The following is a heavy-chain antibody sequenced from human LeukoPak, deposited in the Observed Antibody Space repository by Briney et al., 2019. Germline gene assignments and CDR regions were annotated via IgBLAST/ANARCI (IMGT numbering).Heavy chain of an antibody. V-gene: IGHV4-34*01. CDR1: GGSFSGYY. CDR2: INHSGST. Sequence: SETLSLTCAVYGGSFSGYYWSWIRQPPGKGLEWIGEINHSGSTNYNPSLKSRVTISVDTSKNQFSLKLSFVTAADTAVYYCARGDYCSSTSCYAQAGWFDPWGQGTLVTVSS. J-gene: IGHJ5*02. D-gene: IGHD2-2*01. CDR3: ARGDYCSSTSCYAQAGWFDP.